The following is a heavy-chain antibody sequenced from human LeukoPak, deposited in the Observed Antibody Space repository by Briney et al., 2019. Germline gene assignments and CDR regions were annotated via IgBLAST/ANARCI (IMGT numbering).Heavy chain of an antibody. CDR1: GFNYSSYT. CDR3: ARVYLERLTAGYFDH. D-gene: IGHD2-8*01. J-gene: IGHJ4*02. CDR2: ISASRDIT. V-gene: IGHV3-48*02. Sequence: GGSLRLSCAASGFNYSSYTMNWVRQAPGMGLEWLSYISASRDITYYADSVKGRFTISRDNSKSTLYLQMNSLRDDDSAAYFCARVYLERLTAGYFDHWGQGTQVTVSP.